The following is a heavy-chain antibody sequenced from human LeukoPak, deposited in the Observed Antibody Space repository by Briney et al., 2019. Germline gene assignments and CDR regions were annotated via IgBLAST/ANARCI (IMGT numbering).Heavy chain of an antibody. CDR1: GFTFSSYV. CDR3: AKDLRSVVSPDAFDI. CDR2: ISGGGTSS. V-gene: IGHV3-23*01. D-gene: IGHD4-23*01. J-gene: IGHJ3*02. Sequence: GGSLRLSCAASGFTFSSYVMSWVRQAPGKGLEGVSGISGGGTSSHYADSVKGRFTISRDNSKNTLYVQMNSLRAEDTAVYYCAKDLRSVVSPDAFDIWGQGTMVTVSS.